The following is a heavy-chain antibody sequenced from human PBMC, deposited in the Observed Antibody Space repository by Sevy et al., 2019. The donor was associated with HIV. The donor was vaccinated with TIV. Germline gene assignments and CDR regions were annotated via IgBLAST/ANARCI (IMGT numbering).Heavy chain of an antibody. J-gene: IGHJ4*02. CDR1: GDSINTYY. Sequence: SENLSLTCTVSGDSINTYYWSWIRQPPGKGLEWIGYVSHSGNTNYNPSLKSRVSMSVDPSTNQFSLKVKSVTAAETAVYYCARLRWDLVVVPGATPGCYFDSWGQGTLVTVSS. CDR2: VSHSGNT. CDR3: ARLRWDLVVVPGATPGCYFDS. D-gene: IGHD2-2*02. V-gene: IGHV4-59*08.